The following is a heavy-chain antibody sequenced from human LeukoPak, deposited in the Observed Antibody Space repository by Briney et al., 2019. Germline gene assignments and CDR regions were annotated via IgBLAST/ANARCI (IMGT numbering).Heavy chain of an antibody. V-gene: IGHV1-2*02. Sequence: ASVTVSCKASGFTFTDHYMHWVRQAPGQGLEWMGWINGKRGDTNYAQNFQDRVTMTRDTSTSTVYMELSRLTVDDTAIYYCARDHDWGVDYWGQGTLVTVSS. J-gene: IGHJ4*02. CDR3: ARDHDWGVDY. CDR1: GFTFTDHY. CDR2: INGKRGDT. D-gene: IGHD7-27*01.